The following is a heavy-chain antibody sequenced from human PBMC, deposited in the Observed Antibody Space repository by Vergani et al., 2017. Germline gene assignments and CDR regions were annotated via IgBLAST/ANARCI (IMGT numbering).Heavy chain of an antibody. CDR3: ARGWSGDYVYDY. CDR2: IYYSGST. CDR1: GGSISSYY. D-gene: IGHD4-17*01. Sequence: QVQLQESGPGLVKPSETLSLTCTVSGGSISSYYWSWIRQPPGKGLEWIGYIYYSGSTNYNPSLKSRVTISVDTSKNQFSLKLSSVTAADTAVYYCARGWSGDYVYDYWGRGTLVTVSS. J-gene: IGHJ4*02. V-gene: IGHV4-59*08.